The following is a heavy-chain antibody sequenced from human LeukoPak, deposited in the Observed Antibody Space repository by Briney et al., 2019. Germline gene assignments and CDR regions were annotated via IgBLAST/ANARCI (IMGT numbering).Heavy chain of an antibody. CDR1: GFTFSSYA. J-gene: IGHJ4*02. CDR3: ARGAYCSSTSCSSFDY. D-gene: IGHD2-2*01. V-gene: IGHV3-23*01. CDR2: ISGSGGST. Sequence: GGSLRLSCAASGFTFSSYAMSWVRQAPGKGLEWVSAISGSGGSTYYADSVKGRFTISRDNSKNTLYLQMNSLRAEDTALYYCARGAYCSSTSCSSFDYWGQGTLVTVSS.